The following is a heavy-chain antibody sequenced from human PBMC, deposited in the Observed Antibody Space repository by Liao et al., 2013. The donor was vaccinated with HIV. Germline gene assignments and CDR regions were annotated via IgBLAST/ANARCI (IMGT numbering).Heavy chain of an antibody. CDR2: IHYSGTT. CDR3: AREKGMAVAGKGFQH. V-gene: IGHV4-61*02. CDR1: GGSISSGSYY. D-gene: IGHD6-19*01. Sequence: QVQLQESGPGLVKPSQTLSLTCTVSGGSISSGSYYWSWIRQPAGKGLEWIGEIHYSGTTTYSPSLESRVTISADASKRQFYLKLSSVTAADTAVYYCAREKGMAVAGKGFQHWGQGTLVTVSS. J-gene: IGHJ1*01.